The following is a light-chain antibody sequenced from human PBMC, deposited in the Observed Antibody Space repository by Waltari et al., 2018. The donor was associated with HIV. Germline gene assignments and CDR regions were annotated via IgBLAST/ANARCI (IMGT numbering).Light chain of an antibody. Sequence: SSELTQPPSVSVSPGPTVRITCSGDARPTQYPSWYQQKPGQPPVLVMYKDTQRSSGTPERFSGSSSGTTVTLTITAVRAEDEAYYYCQSGDNKLTSVFFGGGTRLTVL. CDR3: QSGDNKLTSVF. J-gene: IGLJ2*01. CDR1: ARPTQY. V-gene: IGLV3-25*03. CDR2: KDT.